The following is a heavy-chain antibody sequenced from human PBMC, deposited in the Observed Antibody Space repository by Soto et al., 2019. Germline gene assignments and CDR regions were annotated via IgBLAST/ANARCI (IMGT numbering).Heavy chain of an antibody. CDR1: GFTFSSYG. V-gene: IGHV3-30*18. Sequence: QVQLVESGGGVVQPGRSLRLSCAASGFTFSSYGMHWVRQAPGKGLEWVAVISYDGSNKYYADSVKGRFTISRDNSKNTLYLQMNSLRAEDTAVYYCAKFHDYGDYGMSYWGQGTLVTVSS. J-gene: IGHJ4*02. D-gene: IGHD4-17*01. CDR3: AKFHDYGDYGMSY. CDR2: ISYDGSNK.